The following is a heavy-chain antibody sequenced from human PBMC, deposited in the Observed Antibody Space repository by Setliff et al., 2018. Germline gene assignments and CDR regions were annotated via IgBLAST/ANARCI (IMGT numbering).Heavy chain of an antibody. V-gene: IGHV1-2*02. CDR3: ARDRPPRGDGYHFDI. CDR1: GYTFTGYY. D-gene: IGHD3-10*01. Sequence: ASVKVSCKASGYTFTGYYMHWVRQAPGQGLEWMGWINPYSGETDYAQNFQGRVTITADESTSTAYMELSSLRSEDTAVYYCARDRPPRGDGYHFDIWGQGTMVTVSS. J-gene: IGHJ3*02. CDR2: INPYSGET.